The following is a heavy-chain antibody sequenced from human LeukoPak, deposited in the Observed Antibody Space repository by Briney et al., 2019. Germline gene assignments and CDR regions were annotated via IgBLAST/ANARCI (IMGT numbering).Heavy chain of an antibody. CDR3: TRSQYYGMDV. J-gene: IGHJ6*02. CDR2: INPTGGST. Sequence: ASVKVSCKVSGYTLTELSMHRVRQAPGQGLEWMGMINPTGGSTSYAQKFQGRVTMTRDTSTSAVYMELSSLRSEDTAVYYCTRSQYYGMDVWGQGTTVTVSS. CDR1: GYTLTELS. V-gene: IGHV1-46*01.